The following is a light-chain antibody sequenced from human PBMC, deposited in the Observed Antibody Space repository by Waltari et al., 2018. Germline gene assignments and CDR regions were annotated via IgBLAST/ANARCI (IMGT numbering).Light chain of an antibody. J-gene: IGLJ2*01. CDR1: TGAVTRCHS. Sequence: QAVVTQEPSLTVSPGGTVTLPCGSSTGAVTRCHSPYWFPQKPGQAPRTLIYDTSNKHSWTPARFSGSLLGGKAALTLSGAQPEDEANYYCFLSYSGAVIFGGGTKLTVL. CDR2: DTS. CDR3: FLSYSGAVI. V-gene: IGLV7-46*01.